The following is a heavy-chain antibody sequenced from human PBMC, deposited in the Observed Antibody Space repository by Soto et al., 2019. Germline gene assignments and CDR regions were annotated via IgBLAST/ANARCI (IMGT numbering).Heavy chain of an antibody. V-gene: IGHV1-2*04. Sequence: ASVKVSCKASGYTFTGYYMHWVRQAPGQGLEWMGWINPNSGGTNYAQKFQGWVTMTRDTSISTAYMELSSLRAEDTAVYYCAKVFYYYDSSGYYYFDYWGQGTLVTVS. CDR2: INPNSGGT. CDR1: GYTFTGYY. CDR3: AKVFYYYDSSGYYYFDY. J-gene: IGHJ4*02. D-gene: IGHD3-22*01.